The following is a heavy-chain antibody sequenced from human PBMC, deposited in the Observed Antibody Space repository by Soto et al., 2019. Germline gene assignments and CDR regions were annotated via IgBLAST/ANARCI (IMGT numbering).Heavy chain of an antibody. V-gene: IGHV1-18*01. Sequence: QVQLVQSGEEVKKPGASVKVSCKASGYIFVNYGIAWVRQAPGHGLEWMGWISPYTGNTHSATKVQGRLTMTTDTSTSTAYMDLGSLTSHDTAVYYCVMVDNYVTPTPQDVWGQGTTVTVSS. CDR1: GYIFVNYG. J-gene: IGHJ6*02. D-gene: IGHD3-16*01. CDR3: VMVDNYVTPTPQDV. CDR2: ISPYTGNT.